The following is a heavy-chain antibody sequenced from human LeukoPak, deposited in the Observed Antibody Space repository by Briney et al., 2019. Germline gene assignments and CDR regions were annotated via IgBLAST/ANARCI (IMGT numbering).Heavy chain of an antibody. Sequence: PSETLSLTCTVSGASITIGAESYHWGWIRQPPGKGLEWIGTIYYTGISYYNPSLESQVTSSLDTSKNQFSLTLNSVTAADTAVYYCVRADYNGGNPGSFDIWGRGTMVTVSS. V-gene: IGHV4-39*07. CDR3: VRADYNGGNPGSFDI. D-gene: IGHD2-8*01. J-gene: IGHJ3*02. CDR2: IYYTGIS. CDR1: GASITIGAESYH.